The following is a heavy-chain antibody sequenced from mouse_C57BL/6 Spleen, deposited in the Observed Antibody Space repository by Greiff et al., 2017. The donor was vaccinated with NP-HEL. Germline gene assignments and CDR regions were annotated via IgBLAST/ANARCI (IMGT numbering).Heavy chain of an antibody. Sequence: QVQLKQPGAELVKPGASVKMSCKASGYTFTSYWITWVKQRPGQGLEWIGDIYPGSGSTNYNEKFKSKATLTVDTSSSTAYMQLSSLTSEDSAVYYCAREDCSCYWFAYWGQGTLVTVSA. V-gene: IGHV1-55*01. CDR3: AREDCSCYWFAY. CDR1: GYTFTSYW. CDR2: IYPGSGST. J-gene: IGHJ3*01. D-gene: IGHD3-2*02.